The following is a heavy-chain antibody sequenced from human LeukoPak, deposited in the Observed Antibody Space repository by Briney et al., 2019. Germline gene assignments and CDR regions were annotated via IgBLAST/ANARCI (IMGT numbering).Heavy chain of an antibody. V-gene: IGHV4-4*02. J-gene: IGHJ4*02. Sequence: NPSGTLSLTCAVSGGSISSSNWWSWVRQPPGKGLEWIGEIYHSGSPNYNPSLKSRVTISVDKSRNHFSLNLSSVTAADTAVYYCARVNINNWHSCDYWGQGTLVTVSS. CDR2: IYHSGSP. CDR1: GGSISSSNW. D-gene: IGHD1-1*01. CDR3: ARVNINNWHSCDY.